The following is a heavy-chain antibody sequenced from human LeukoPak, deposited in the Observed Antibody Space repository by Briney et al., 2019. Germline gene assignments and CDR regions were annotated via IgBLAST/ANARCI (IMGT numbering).Heavy chain of an antibody. V-gene: IGHV3-69-1*01. J-gene: IGHJ4*02. D-gene: IGHD3-16*01. CDR2: ISSSSTI. Sequence: PGGSLRLSCAASGFTFSDYYMNWVRQAPGKGLEWVSSISSSSTIYHADSVKGRFTISRDNAKNSLYLQMNSLRAEDTAVYYCARVGSRAFWGQGTLVTVSS. CDR3: ARVGSRAF. CDR1: GFTFSDYY.